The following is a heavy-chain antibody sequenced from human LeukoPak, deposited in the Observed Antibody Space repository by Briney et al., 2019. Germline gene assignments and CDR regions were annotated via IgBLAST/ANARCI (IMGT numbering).Heavy chain of an antibody. CDR3: TTLAAGKFDY. Sequence: GGSLRLSCAASGFAFSNGWMNWIRQAPGKGLEWVGRIASRADGGSTHYAAPVKDRFIISRDDSKNTLYLQINSLKTEDTAVYYCTTLAAGKFDYWGQGTLVTVSS. CDR2: IASRADGGST. CDR1: GFAFSNGW. V-gene: IGHV3-15*07. J-gene: IGHJ4*02. D-gene: IGHD6-13*01.